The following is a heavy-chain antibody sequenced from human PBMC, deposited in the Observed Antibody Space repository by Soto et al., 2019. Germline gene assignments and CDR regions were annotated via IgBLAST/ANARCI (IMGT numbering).Heavy chain of an antibody. V-gene: IGHV4-34*01. CDR3: ARDSSSWTYYYYGMDV. CDR2: INHSGST. J-gene: IGHJ6*02. D-gene: IGHD6-13*01. Sequence: PSDTLSLTCAVYGGSFSGYYWSWIRQPPGKGLEWIGEINHSGSTNYNPSLKSRVTISVDTSKNQFSLKLSSVTAADTAVYYCARDSSSWTYYYYGMDVWGQGTTVTVSS. CDR1: GGSFSGYY.